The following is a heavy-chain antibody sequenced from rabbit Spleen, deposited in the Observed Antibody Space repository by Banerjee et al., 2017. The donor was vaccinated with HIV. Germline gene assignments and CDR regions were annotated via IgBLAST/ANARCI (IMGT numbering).Heavy chain of an antibody. CDR3: ARDLTSAIGWNFNL. CDR1: GFSFSNKAV. D-gene: IGHD1-1*01. CDR2: INTITGKA. V-gene: IGHV1S45*01. Sequence: QEQLVESGGGLVKPTGSLKLSCTASGFSFSNKAVMCWVRQAPGKGLEWIACINTITGKAVYASWAKGRFTFSKTSSTTVTLQMTSLTAADTARYFCARDLTSAIGWNFNLWGPGTLVTVS. J-gene: IGHJ4*01.